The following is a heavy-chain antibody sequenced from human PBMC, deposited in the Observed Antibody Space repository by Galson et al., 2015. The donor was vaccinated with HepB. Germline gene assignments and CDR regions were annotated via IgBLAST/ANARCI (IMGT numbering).Heavy chain of an antibody. Sequence: SLRLSCAASGFAFRDYAMHWVRQAPGKGLEWVAYISHDENTKRFADSVQGRFTVSRDNPKDTLYLHLNSLTTEDTAVYYCATVAWKINPGFDIWGRGSMVTVSP. J-gene: IGHJ3*02. D-gene: IGHD1-1*01. CDR2: ISHDENTK. V-gene: IGHV3-30*02. CDR1: GFAFRDYA. CDR3: ATVAWKINPGFDI.